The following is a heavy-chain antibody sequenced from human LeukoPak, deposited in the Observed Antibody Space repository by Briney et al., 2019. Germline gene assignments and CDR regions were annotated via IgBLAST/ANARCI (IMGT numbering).Heavy chain of an antibody. CDR2: ISDTGNT. D-gene: IGHD3-10*02. J-gene: IGHJ6*04. V-gene: IGHV3-23*01. CDR1: GFTLSSYA. Sequence: GGSLRLSCAASGFTLSSYAMSWVRQAPGKGLEWVSAISDTGNTYHADSVKGRFTISRDSSKNTLFLQMNSLRAEDTAVYYCAELGITMIGGVWGKGTTVTISS. CDR3: AELGITMIGGV.